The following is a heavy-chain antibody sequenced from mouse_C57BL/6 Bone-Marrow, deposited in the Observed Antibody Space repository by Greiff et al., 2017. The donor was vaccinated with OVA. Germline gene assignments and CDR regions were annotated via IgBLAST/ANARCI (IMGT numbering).Heavy chain of an antibody. CDR3: ARRIYYYGSSLGRYFDY. D-gene: IGHD1-1*01. V-gene: IGHV1-81*01. J-gene: IGHJ2*01. Sequence: QVQLKQSGAELARPGASVKLSCKASGYTFTSYGISWVKQRTGQGLEWIGEIYPRSGNTYYNEKFKGKATLTADKSSSTAYMELRSLTSEDSAVYFCARRIYYYGSSLGRYFDYWGQGTTLTVSS. CDR1: GYTFTSYG. CDR2: IYPRSGNT.